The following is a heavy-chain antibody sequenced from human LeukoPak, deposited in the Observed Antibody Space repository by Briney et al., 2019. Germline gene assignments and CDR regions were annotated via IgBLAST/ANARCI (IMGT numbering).Heavy chain of an antibody. V-gene: IGHV3-48*03. CDR2: ISGSGDFT. CDR3: ARRSGRRYEY. CDR1: GFTFRSYE. D-gene: IGHD5-24*01. J-gene: IGHJ4*02. Sequence: GGSLRLSCEASGFTFRSYEMNWVRPAPGRGLEWVSHISGSGDFTVYPDAGKGRFTISRDNAKNSLFLQMDSLRVDDTGVYYCARRSGRRYEYWGQGVLVTVSP.